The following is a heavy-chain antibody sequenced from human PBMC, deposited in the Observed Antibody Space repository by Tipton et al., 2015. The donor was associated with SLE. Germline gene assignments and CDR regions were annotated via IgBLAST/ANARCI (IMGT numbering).Heavy chain of an antibody. Sequence: LRLSCTVSGGSISSYYWSWIRQPPGKGLEWIGYIYYSGSTNYNPSLKSRVTISVDTSKNRFSLKLSSVTAADTAVYYCARHVTYYGSGRVWFDPWGQGTLVTVSS. CDR1: GGSISSYY. V-gene: IGHV4-59*08. J-gene: IGHJ5*02. D-gene: IGHD3-10*01. CDR2: IYYSGST. CDR3: ARHVTYYGSGRVWFDP.